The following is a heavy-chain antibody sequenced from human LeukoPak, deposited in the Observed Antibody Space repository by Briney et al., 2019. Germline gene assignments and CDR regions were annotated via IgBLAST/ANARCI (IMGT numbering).Heavy chain of an antibody. J-gene: IGHJ4*02. V-gene: IGHV3-33*01. Sequence: GGSQRLSCPAAGLTFVSKGMHWARQPPGKGREWVAVIWYDGSNKYYADSVKGRFTISRDNSKNTLYLQMNSLRAEDTAVYYCAREGGNYYFDYWGQGTLVTVSS. CDR2: IWYDGSNK. CDR3: AREGGNYYFDY. CDR1: GLTFVSKG. D-gene: IGHD4-23*01.